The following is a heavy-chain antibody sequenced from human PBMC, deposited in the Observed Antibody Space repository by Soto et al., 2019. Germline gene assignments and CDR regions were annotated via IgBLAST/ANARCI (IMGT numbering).Heavy chain of an antibody. CDR3: ARAIVVVPAARNGLDV. CDR1: GFTLSSHW. D-gene: IGHD2-2*01. CDR2: INSDESST. V-gene: IGHV3-74*01. J-gene: IGHJ6*02. Sequence: LRLSCEASGFTLSSHWMHWVRQAPGKGLVWVSRINSDESSTSYADSVKGRFTISRDNAKNTLYLQMNSLRAEDTAVYYCARAIVVVPAARNGLDVWGQGTTVTVSS.